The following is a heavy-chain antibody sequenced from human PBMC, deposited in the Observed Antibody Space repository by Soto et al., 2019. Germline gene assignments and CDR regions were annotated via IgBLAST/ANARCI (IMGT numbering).Heavy chain of an antibody. V-gene: IGHV4-34*01. CDR3: ATFVGATTVTRGSPRDY. J-gene: IGHJ4*02. CDR2: INPSGSI. CDR1: GGSFSGYH. Sequence: VQLQQWGAGLLKPSETLSLTCAVYGGSFSGYHWSWFRQPPGKGLEWIGEINPSGSINYNPSLKSRVTISVDTSKNQFSLNLSSVTAADTAVYYCATFVGATTVTRGSPRDYWGQETLVTVSS. D-gene: IGHD4-4*01.